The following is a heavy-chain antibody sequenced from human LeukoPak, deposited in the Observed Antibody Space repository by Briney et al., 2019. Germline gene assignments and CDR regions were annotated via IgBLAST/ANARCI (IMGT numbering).Heavy chain of an antibody. CDR1: GFTFSSYE. CDR3: ASIGGVVKYYFDY. J-gene: IGHJ4*02. Sequence: PGGSLRLSCAASGFTFSSYEMNWVRQAPGKGLEWVSYISGSGSTIYYADSVKGRFTISRDNAKNSLYLQMNSLRAEDTAVYYCASIGGVVKYYFDYWGQGTLVTVSS. V-gene: IGHV3-48*03. D-gene: IGHD3-16*01. CDR2: ISGSGSTI.